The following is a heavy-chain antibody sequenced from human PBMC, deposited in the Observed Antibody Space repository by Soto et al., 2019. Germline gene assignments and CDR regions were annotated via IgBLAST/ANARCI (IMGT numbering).Heavy chain of an antibody. CDR2: VYYSGST. CDR1: GGSISSYY. Sequence: SETLSLTCTVSGGSISSYYWSWIRQPQGKGLEWIGYVYYSGSTNYNPSLTRRVTITVATSKNKLSLTLSPVTAAATAAYFCARVGLIRFGEPHYGMDVWGQGTTVTVSS. CDR3: ARVGLIRFGEPHYGMDV. J-gene: IGHJ6*02. V-gene: IGHV4-59*01. D-gene: IGHD3-16*01.